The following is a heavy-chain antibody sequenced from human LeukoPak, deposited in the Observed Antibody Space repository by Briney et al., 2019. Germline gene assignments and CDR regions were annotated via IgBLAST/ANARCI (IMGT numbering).Heavy chain of an antibody. V-gene: IGHV4-59*01. D-gene: IGHD3-9*01. CDR2: IYYSGST. CDR3: ARGTLHFDWLLYYDAFDI. CDR1: GGSISSYY. Sequence: SETLSLTCTVSGGSISSYYWSWIRQPPGKGLEWIRYIYYSGSTNYNPSLKSRVTISVDTSKNQFSLKLSSVTAADTAVYYCARGTLHFDWLLYYDAFDIWGQGTMVTVSS. J-gene: IGHJ3*02.